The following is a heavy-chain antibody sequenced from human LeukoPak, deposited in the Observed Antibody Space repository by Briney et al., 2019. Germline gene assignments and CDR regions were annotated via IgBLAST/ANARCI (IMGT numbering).Heavy chain of an antibody. CDR2: IYPGDSDT. CDR3: ARRLLGYCSGGSCSYYFDY. Sequence: GESLKISCKGSGYSSTSYWIGWVRQMPGKGLEWMGIIYPGDSDTRYSPSFQGQVTISADKSISTAYLQWSSLKASDTAMYYCARRLLGYCSGGSCSYYFDYWGQGTLVTVSS. CDR1: GYSSTSYW. V-gene: IGHV5-51*01. J-gene: IGHJ4*02. D-gene: IGHD2-15*01.